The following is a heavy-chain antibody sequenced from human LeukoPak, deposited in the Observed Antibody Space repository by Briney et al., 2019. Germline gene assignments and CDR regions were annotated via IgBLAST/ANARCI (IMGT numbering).Heavy chain of an antibody. D-gene: IGHD2-21*02. CDR2: ISSSSSYI. CDR1: GFTFSSYS. CDR3: ARVGDPWYFDY. V-gene: IGHV3-21*01. Sequence: GGSLRLSCAASGFTFSSYSMNWVRQAPGKGLDWVSSISSSSSYICYADSVKGRFTISRDNAKNSLYLQMNSLRAEDTAAYYCARVGDPWYFDYWGQGTLVTVSS. J-gene: IGHJ4*02.